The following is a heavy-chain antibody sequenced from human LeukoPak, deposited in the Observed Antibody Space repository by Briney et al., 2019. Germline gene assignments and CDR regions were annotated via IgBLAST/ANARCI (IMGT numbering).Heavy chain of an antibody. J-gene: IGHJ3*02. CDR1: GYSISSGYY. CDR3: ATTLYYYDSSGYADAFDI. V-gene: IGHV4-38-2*02. Sequence: PSETLSLTCTVSGYSISSGYYWGWIRQPPGKGLKWIGSISHSGSTYYNPSLKSRVTMSVDTSKNQFSLKLSSVTAADTSVYYCATTLYYYDSSGYADAFDIWGQGTMVTVSS. CDR2: ISHSGST. D-gene: IGHD3-22*01.